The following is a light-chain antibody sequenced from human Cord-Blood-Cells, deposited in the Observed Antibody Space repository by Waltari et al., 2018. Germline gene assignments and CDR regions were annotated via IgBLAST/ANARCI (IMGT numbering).Light chain of an antibody. CDR1: QSISSW. J-gene: IGKJ1*01. CDR2: DAS. V-gene: IGKV1-5*01. Sequence: DIQMTQSPSTLSASVGDRVTITCRASQSISSWLAWYQQKPGKAPKLLIYDASSLESGVPSRFSGSGSGTEFTLTISSLQPDDFATYYCQQYNRTFGQGTKLEIK. CDR3: QQYNRT.